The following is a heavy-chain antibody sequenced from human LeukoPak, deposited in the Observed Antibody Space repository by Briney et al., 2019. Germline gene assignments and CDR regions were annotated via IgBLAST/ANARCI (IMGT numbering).Heavy chain of an antibody. CDR3: TKDASYAREFDNSGFFID. D-gene: IGHD3-22*01. V-gene: IGHV3-13*04. Sequence: PGGSLRLSCAASGFTFSSYDMHWVRQTTGKSLEWVSTIGTAGDTKYPGSVKGRFTISRENAKNSLYLQMNSLRADDTAVYYCTKDASYAREFDNSGFFIDWGQGTLVTVSS. CDR1: GFTFSSYD. CDR2: IGTAGDT. J-gene: IGHJ4*02.